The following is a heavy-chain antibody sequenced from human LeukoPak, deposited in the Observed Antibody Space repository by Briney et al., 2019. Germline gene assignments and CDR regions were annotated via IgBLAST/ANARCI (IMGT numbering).Heavy chain of an antibody. CDR2: IIDSGST. CDR1: GGSTSSGYW. Sequence: SGTLSLTCAVSGGSTSSGYWWSWVRQPPMEGLEWIGEIIDSGSTNYNPSLKGRITISLDKTKNQFSLNVNSVTAADTAVYYCATYGPTSGGYTFEYWGQGILVTVSS. D-gene: IGHD2-15*01. CDR3: ATYGPTSGGYTFEY. J-gene: IGHJ4*02. V-gene: IGHV4-4*02.